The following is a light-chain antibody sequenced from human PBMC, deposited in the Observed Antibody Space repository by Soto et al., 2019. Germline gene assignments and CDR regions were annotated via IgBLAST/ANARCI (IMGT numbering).Light chain of an antibody. CDR1: QSVSSIY. CDR3: QQYGSTPIT. Sequence: ENVLTPSPGTLSLSPGESATLSCMASQSVSSIYLAWYQQKPGQAPRLLIYGASSRASGIPDRFSGVGSGTDFTLTISKLETEDFAVYDCQQYGSTPITLGQGTRLEIK. V-gene: IGKV3-20*01. CDR2: GAS. J-gene: IGKJ5*01.